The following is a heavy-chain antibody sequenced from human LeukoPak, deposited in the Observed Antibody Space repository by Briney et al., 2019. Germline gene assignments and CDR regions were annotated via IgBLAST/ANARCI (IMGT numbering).Heavy chain of an antibody. Sequence: PGGSLRLSCAASGFTFSGSAMHWVRQASGKGLEWVGRIRSKANSYATAYAASVEGRFTISSDDSKNTAYLQMNSLKTEDTAVYYCTRRADSVTIFGVVTPSNWFDPWGQGTLVTVSS. CDR3: TRRADSVTIFGVVTPSNWFDP. CDR1: GFTFSGSA. J-gene: IGHJ5*02. CDR2: IRSKANSYAT. D-gene: IGHD3-3*01. V-gene: IGHV3-73*01.